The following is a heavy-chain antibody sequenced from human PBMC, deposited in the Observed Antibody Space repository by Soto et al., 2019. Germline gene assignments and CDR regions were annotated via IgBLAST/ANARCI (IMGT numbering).Heavy chain of an antibody. J-gene: IGHJ4*02. D-gene: IGHD3-22*01. CDR3: ASATLYDSSGYYIDY. CDR2: IDPSDSYT. V-gene: IGHV5-10-1*01. Sequence: PGESLKISCKGSGYSFTSYWISWVRQMPGKGLEWMGRIDPSDSYTNYSPSFQGHVTISADKSISTAYLQWSSLKASDTAMYYCASATLYDSSGYYIDYWGQGTLVTVS. CDR1: GYSFTSYW.